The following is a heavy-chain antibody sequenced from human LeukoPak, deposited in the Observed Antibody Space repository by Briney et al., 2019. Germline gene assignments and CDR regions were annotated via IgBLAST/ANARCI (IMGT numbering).Heavy chain of an antibody. CDR3: ARGGGYCGGDCYDY. D-gene: IGHD2-21*01. J-gene: IGHJ4*02. V-gene: IGHV1-2*02. CDR1: GYTFTGYY. CDR2: INTNSGGT. Sequence: GASVKVSCKASGYTFTGYYMHWVRQAPGQGPEWMGWINTNSGGTNYAQNFQGRVTMTRDTSISTAYMELSRLRSDDTAVYYCARGGGYCGGDCYDYWGQGTLVTVSS.